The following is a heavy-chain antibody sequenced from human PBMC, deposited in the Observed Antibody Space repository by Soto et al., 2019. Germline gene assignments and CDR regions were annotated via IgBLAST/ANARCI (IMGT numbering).Heavy chain of an antibody. Sequence: PSETLSLTCTVSGGSIGSYYWSWIRQPPGKGLEWIGYIYFSGSADYNPSLKSRVTISIDTSKNRFSLRLSSVTAADTAVYYCAREDYDSRFDHWGQGTMVTGSS. J-gene: IGHJ5*02. D-gene: IGHD3-3*01. CDR3: AREDYDSRFDH. CDR1: GGSIGSYY. CDR2: IYFSGSA. V-gene: IGHV4-59*01.